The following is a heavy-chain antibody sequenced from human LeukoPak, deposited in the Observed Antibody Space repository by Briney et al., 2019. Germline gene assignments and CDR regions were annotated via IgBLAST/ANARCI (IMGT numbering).Heavy chain of an antibody. CDR1: GYTFTSYG. D-gene: IGHD6-13*01. Sequence: GASVKVSCKASGYTFTSYGISWVRQAPGQGLEWMGWISAYNGNTNYAQKLQGRVTMTTDTSTSTAYMELRSLRSDDTAVYYCARRRIAAAGEYYFDYWGQGTLVTVSS. CDR2: ISAYNGNT. CDR3: ARRRIAAAGEYYFDY. J-gene: IGHJ4*02. V-gene: IGHV1-18*01.